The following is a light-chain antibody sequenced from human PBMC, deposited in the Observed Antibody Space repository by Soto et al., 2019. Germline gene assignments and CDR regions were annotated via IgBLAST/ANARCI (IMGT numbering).Light chain of an antibody. CDR3: QQYDDLPYT. J-gene: IGKJ2*01. CDR1: PDIKNL. Sequence: DIQLTQSPSSLSASVGDRVTITCQASPDIKNLLNWYQQKPGKAPKLLIYDGSSLETGVPSRFSGSGSGTDFTFAISSLQPEDIATYYCQQYDDLPYTFGQGTKLEI. CDR2: DGS. V-gene: IGKV1-33*01.